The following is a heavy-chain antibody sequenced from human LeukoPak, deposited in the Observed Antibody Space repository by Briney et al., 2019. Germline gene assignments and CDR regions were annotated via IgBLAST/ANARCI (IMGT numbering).Heavy chain of an antibody. CDR2: ISSSSSYI. Sequence: GGSLRLSCAAFGFTFSSYSMNWVRQAPGKGLEWVSSISSSSSYIFYPDSVKGRFTISRDNAKNSLYLQMNSLRAEDTAVYYCARGGGLVYSSGWYGDYWGQGTLVTVSS. V-gene: IGHV3-21*01. D-gene: IGHD6-19*01. J-gene: IGHJ4*02. CDR1: GFTFSSYS. CDR3: ARGGGLVYSSGWYGDY.